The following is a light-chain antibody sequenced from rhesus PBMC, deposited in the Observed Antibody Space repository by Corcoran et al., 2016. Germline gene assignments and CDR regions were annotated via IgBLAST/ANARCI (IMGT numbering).Light chain of an antibody. CDR2: AAY. J-gene: IGKJ2*01. Sequence: DIQMTQSPSSLSASVGDRVTVTCRASQGINKELSWYQQKPGKAPTLLIYAAYGLHTGVSSRVSGSGLGTDFTLTISSLQPEDVATSSCLQDYTTPYSFGQGTKVEI. V-gene: IGKV1-94*01. CDR1: QGINKE. CDR3: LQDYTTPYS.